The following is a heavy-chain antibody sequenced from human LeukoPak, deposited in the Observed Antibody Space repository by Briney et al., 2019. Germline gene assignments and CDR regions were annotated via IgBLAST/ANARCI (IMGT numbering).Heavy chain of an antibody. V-gene: IGHV3-64*01. CDR1: GFTFSSYA. Sequence: GGSLRLSCAASGFTFSSYAMHWVRQAPGKGLEYVSAISSNGGSTYYANSVKGRFTISRDNSKNTLYHQMGSLRAEDMAVYYCARGIVVPAAKGGFWFDPWGQGTLVTVSS. CDR3: ARGIVVPAAKGGFWFDP. CDR2: ISSNGGST. D-gene: IGHD2-2*01. J-gene: IGHJ5*02.